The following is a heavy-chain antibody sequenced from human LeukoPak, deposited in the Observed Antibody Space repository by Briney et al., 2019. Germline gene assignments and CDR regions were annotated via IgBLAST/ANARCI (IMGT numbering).Heavy chain of an antibody. CDR1: GFTFSSYA. D-gene: IGHD2-15*01. J-gene: IGHJ4*02. CDR3: AKATVVVVVAARIFDY. CDR2: ISGSVGST. V-gene: IGHV3-23*01. Sequence: GGSLRLSCAASGFTFSSYAMSWVRQAPGKGLEWVSAISGSVGSTYYADSVKGRFTISRDNSKNTLYLQMNSLRAEDTAVYYFAKATVVVVVAARIFDYWGQGTLVTVSS.